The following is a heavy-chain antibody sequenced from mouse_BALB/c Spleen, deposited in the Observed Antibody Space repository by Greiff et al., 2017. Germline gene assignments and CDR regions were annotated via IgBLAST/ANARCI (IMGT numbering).Heavy chain of an antibody. V-gene: IGHV2-9*02. CDR2: IWAGGST. D-gene: IGHD1-1*01. J-gene: IGHJ3*01. Sequence: QVQLKQSGPGLVAPSQSLSITCTVSGFSLTSYGVHWVRQPPGKGLEWLGVIWAGGSTNYNSALMSRLSISKDNSKSQVFLKMNSLQTDDTAMYYCANNYYGRGNGFAYWGQGTLVTVSA. CDR3: ANNYYGRGNGFAY. CDR1: GFSLTSYG.